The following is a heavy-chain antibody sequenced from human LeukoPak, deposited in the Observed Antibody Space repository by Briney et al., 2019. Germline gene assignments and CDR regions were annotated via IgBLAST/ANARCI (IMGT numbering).Heavy chain of an antibody. V-gene: IGHV3-7*01. CDR1: GFTFSSYW. CDR3: AREAAVPNTVFDY. D-gene: IGHD4-17*01. Sequence: QPGGSLRLSCAASGFTFSSYWMSWVRQAPGKGLEWVANIKQDGSEKYYVDSVKGRFTISRDNAKNSLYLQMNSLRAEDTAVYYCAREAAVPNTVFDYWGQGSLVTVSS. J-gene: IGHJ4*02. CDR2: IKQDGSEK.